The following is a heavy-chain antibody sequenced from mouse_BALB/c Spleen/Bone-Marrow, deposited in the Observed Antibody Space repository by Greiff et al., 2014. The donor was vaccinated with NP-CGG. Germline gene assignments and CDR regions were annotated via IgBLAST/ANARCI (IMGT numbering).Heavy chain of an antibody. CDR3: ARDDYDYAMDY. V-gene: IGHV5-17*02. Sequence: EVKLMESGGGLVQPGGSRKLSCAASGFTFSSFGMQWVRQAPEKGLEWVAYISSGSSTIYYADTVKGRFTISRDNPKNTLFLQMTSLRSEDTAMYYCARDDYDYAMDYWGQGTSVTVSS. CDR2: ISSGSSTI. D-gene: IGHD2-4*01. J-gene: IGHJ4*01. CDR1: GFTFSSFG.